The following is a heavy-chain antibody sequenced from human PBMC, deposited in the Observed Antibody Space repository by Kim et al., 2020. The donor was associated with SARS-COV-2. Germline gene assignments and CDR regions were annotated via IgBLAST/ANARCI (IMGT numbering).Heavy chain of an antibody. CDR3: ARDQKYYDSSGYPSHY. CDR2: ISAYNGNT. D-gene: IGHD3-22*01. J-gene: IGHJ4*02. CDR1: GYTFTSYG. Sequence: ASVKVSCKASGYTFTSYGISWVRQAPGQGLEWMGWISAYNGNTNYAQKLQGRVTMTTDTSTSTAYMELRSLRSDDTAVYYCARDQKYYDSSGYPSHYWGQGTLVTVSS. V-gene: IGHV1-18*01.